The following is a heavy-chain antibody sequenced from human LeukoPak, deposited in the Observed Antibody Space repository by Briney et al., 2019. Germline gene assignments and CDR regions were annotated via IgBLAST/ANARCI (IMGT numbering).Heavy chain of an antibody. Sequence: NPSGTLSLTCAVSGGSISSSNWWSWVRQPPGKGLEWIGEIYHSGSTNYNPSLKSRVTISVDKSKNQFSLKLSSVTAADTAVYFCARLGYCSGGSCYGYYYGMDVWGQGTTVTVSS. CDR3: ARLGYCSGGSCYGYYYGMDV. D-gene: IGHD2-15*01. CDR2: IYHSGST. CDR1: GGSISSSNW. V-gene: IGHV4-4*02. J-gene: IGHJ6*02.